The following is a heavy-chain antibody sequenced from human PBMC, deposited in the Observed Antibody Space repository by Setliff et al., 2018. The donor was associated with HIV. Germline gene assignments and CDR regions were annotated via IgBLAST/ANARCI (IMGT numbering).Heavy chain of an antibody. D-gene: IGHD6-13*01. CDR3: ARGSKAAAGPPDF. CDR2: INWNGGST. CDR1: GFTFGDYG. J-gene: IGHJ4*02. Sequence: RGGSLRLSCAASGFTFGDYGMSWVRQTPRKGLEWVSGINWNGGSTGYADSVKGRFTISRDNGYSSLYLQMNGLRAEDTALYYCARGSKAAAGPPDFWGQGTLVTVSS. V-gene: IGHV3-20*04.